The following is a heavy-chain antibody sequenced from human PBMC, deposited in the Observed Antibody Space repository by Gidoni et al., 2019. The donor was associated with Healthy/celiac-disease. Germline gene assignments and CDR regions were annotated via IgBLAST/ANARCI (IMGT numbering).Heavy chain of an antibody. V-gene: IGHV4-31*03. J-gene: IGHJ4*02. D-gene: IGHD5-18*01. CDR2: IYYSGST. Sequence: PGLAKPPQTLSLTCTVSGGSISSGGYYWSWIRQHPGKGLEWIGYIYYSGSTYYNPSLKSRVTISVDTSKNQFSLKLSSVTAADPAVYYCARLLSIRGYSYGYADYWGQGTLVTVSS. CDR1: GGSISSGGYY. CDR3: ARLLSIRGYSYGYADY.